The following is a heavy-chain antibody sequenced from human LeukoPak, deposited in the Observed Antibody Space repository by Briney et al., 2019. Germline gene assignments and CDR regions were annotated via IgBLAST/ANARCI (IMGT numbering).Heavy chain of an antibody. CDR1: GGSISSYY. J-gene: IGHJ4*02. D-gene: IGHD3-10*01. Sequence: PSETLSLTCTVSGGSISSYYWSWIRQPPGKGLEWIGNIYSRGSTNYNPSLKSRVTISVDTSKNQFSLKLTSVTAADTAVYYCARAPEDYNGSGSCSYRFDYWGQGTLVAVSS. CDR2: IYSRGST. CDR3: ARAPEDYNGSGSCSYRFDY. V-gene: IGHV4-59*01.